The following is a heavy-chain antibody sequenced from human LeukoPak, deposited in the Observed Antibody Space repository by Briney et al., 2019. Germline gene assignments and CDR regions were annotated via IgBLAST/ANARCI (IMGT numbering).Heavy chain of an antibody. CDR2: ISGSGGST. CDR3: AKVSGGGSPVGYFQH. J-gene: IGHJ1*01. D-gene: IGHD2-15*01. CDR1: GFTFSSYA. Sequence: GGSLRLSCAASGFTFSSYAMSWVRQAPGKGLEWVSAISGSGGSTYYADSVKGRFTISRDNSKNTLYLQMNSLRAEDTAVYYRAKVSGGGSPVGYFQHWGQGTLVTVSS. V-gene: IGHV3-23*01.